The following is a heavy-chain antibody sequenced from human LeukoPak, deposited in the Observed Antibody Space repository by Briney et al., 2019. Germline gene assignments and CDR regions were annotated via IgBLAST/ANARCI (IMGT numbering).Heavy chain of an antibody. J-gene: IGHJ5*02. CDR2: INPNSGGT. D-gene: IGHD3-22*01. CDR1: GYTFTGYY. V-gene: IGHV1-2*02. Sequence: GASVKVSCKASGYTFTGYYMHWVRQAPGQGLEWMGWINPNSGGTNYAQKFQGRVTMTRDTSISTAYMELSRLRSDDTAVYHCARDRGGYDSSGYYRNNWFDPWGQGTLVTVSS. CDR3: ARDRGGYDSSGYYRNNWFDP.